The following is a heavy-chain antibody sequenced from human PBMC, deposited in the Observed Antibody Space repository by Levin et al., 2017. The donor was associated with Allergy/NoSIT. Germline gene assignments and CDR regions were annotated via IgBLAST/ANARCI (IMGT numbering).Heavy chain of an antibody. Sequence: PSKTLSLTCIVSGASISSYHWSWIRQPPGKGLEWIGYIYYSGSTNYNPSLKSRVTMSVDTSRNQFSLTLNSVSAADTAVYYCAKDRVVTSSGTYYYYGMAVWGQGITVSVSS. CDR2: IYYSGST. CDR3: AKDRVVTSSGTYYYYGMAV. V-gene: IGHV4-59*01. D-gene: IGHD2-21*02. CDR1: GASISSYH. J-gene: IGHJ6*02.